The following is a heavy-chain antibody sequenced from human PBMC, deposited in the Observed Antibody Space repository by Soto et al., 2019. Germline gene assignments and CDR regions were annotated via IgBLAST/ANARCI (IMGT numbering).Heavy chain of an antibody. Sequence: QVQLVQSGAEVKKPGASVKISCKASGYTFTSHAIQWVRQAPGQRLEWMGWMFAGNGNTQYSQRFQGRVTFAWDTYATTAFMELSSLNSEDTAVYYCARSTAMEGIDHGGQGTLVTVSS. CDR1: GYTFTSHA. CDR2: MFAGNGNT. CDR3: ARSTAMEGIDH. V-gene: IGHV1-3*01. D-gene: IGHD2-2*01. J-gene: IGHJ4*02.